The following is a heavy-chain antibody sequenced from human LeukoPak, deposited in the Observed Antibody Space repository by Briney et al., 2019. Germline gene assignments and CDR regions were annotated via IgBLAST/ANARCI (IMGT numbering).Heavy chain of an antibody. D-gene: IGHD2-2*01. CDR3: ARTTEGYCSSSSCYGFYYYYYMDV. CDR2: VYATGNT. J-gene: IGHJ6*03. CDR1: GASIIRGDYY. Sequence: SETLSLTCTVSGASIIRGDYYWSWIRQPAGKGLEWIGRVYATGNTNYNPSLRRRVTISLDTSKNQFSLKVSSVTAADTAVYYCARTTEGYCSSSSCYGFYYYYYMDVWGKGTTVTISS. V-gene: IGHV4-61*02.